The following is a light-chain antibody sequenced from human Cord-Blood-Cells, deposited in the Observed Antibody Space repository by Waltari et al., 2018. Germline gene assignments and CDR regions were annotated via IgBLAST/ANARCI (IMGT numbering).Light chain of an antibody. J-gene: IGKJ4*01. CDR2: AAS. V-gene: IGKV1-39*01. CDR1: QSIRSY. Sequence: DIQMTQSPSSLSASVGDRVNIHCRTSQSIRSYLNWYQQKPEKAPKLLIYAASSLQSWVTSRLSSSASGTEFTLTISSLQPEDFSTYYCQQSYNTPLTFGGGTKVEIK. CDR3: QQSYNTPLT.